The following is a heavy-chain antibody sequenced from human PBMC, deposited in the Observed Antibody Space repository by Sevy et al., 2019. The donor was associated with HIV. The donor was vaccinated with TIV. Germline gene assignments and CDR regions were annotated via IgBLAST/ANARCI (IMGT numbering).Heavy chain of an antibody. D-gene: IGHD2-21*01. Sequence: GGYLRLSCAASGFTFSNFAMSWVRQAPGKGLEWVFAISATGGSTYYADSVKGRFTISRDNSKNTLYLQMNNLRAEDTTVYYCAKDRRSILYFFDHWGQGTLVTVSS. CDR3: AKDRRSILYFFDH. V-gene: IGHV3-23*01. J-gene: IGHJ4*02. CDR1: GFTFSNFA. CDR2: ISATGGST.